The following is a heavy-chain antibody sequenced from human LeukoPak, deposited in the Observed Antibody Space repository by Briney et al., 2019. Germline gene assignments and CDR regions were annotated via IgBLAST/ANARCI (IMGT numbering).Heavy chain of an antibody. J-gene: IGHJ5*02. CDR2: IYYSGST. Sequence: SETLSLTCTVSGGSISSYYWSWIRQPPGKGLEWIGYIYYSGSTNYNPSLKSRVTISVDTSKNQFSLKLSSVTAADTAVYYCARGLVESIAARRTHSPWGQGTLVTVSS. CDR3: ARGLVESIAARRTHSP. D-gene: IGHD6-6*01. V-gene: IGHV4-59*12. CDR1: GGSISSYY.